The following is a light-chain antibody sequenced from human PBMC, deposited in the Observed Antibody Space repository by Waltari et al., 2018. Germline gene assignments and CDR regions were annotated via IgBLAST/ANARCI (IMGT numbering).Light chain of an antibody. Sequence: DIQMTQYPSTLSASVGDSVTITCRASQSISGWLAWYQQKPGKAPKLLFYKASNLQTGVPSRFSASGSGTEFTLIISSLQPDDFATYYCHQYHSYSTFGQGTKVEVK. CDR2: KAS. CDR3: HQYHSYST. J-gene: IGKJ1*01. V-gene: IGKV1-5*03. CDR1: QSISGW.